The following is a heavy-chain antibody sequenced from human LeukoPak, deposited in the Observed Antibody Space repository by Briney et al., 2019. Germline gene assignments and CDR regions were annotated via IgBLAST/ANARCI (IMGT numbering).Heavy chain of an antibody. CDR2: ISGGTT. D-gene: IGHD6-19*01. V-gene: IGHV3-49*02. J-gene: IGHJ4*02. CDR3: SRGSGWLSVY. Sequence: GGSLRLSCTASGFTFGYYLRSWFRQAPGKGRGWIGFISGGTTEYAASVKGRFTISRDDSTSIAYLQMNSLTTEDTAVYHCSRGSGWLSVYWGQGTLVTVSS. CDR1: GFTFGYYL.